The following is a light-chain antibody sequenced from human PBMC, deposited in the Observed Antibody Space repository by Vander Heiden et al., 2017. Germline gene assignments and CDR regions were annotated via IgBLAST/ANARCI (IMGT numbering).Light chain of an antibody. J-gene: IGKJ3*01. V-gene: IGKV1-39*01. Sequence: DIQMTQSPSSLSASVGDRVTITCRASQSISSYLNWYQQKPGKAPKLLIYAASNLQMGVPSRFSGSGSGPDFTLTISSRQPEDFAPYYCQQIYRSHIFTFGHGTKVDIK. CDR1: QSISSY. CDR3: QQIYRSHIFT. CDR2: AAS.